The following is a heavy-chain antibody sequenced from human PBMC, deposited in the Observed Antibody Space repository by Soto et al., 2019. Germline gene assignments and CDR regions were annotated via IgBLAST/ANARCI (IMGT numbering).Heavy chain of an antibody. D-gene: IGHD2-15*01. Sequence: PGGSLRLSCAASGFTFNTSDMSWVRQAPGKGLEWVSSISSTSGHIFYADSLKGRFTISRDNAKNSLYLQMSSLRAEDTAVYYCARALYCSGVTCFFTSWGQGTLVTVSS. J-gene: IGHJ5*02. CDR1: GFTFNTSD. CDR3: ARALYCSGVTCFFTS. CDR2: ISSTSGHI. V-gene: IGHV3-21*01.